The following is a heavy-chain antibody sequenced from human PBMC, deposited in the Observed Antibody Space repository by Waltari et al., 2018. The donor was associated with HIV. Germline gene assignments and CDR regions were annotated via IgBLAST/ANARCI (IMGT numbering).Heavy chain of an antibody. CDR3: ARERGGKYNDYYYGMDV. J-gene: IGHJ6*02. CDR1: GGSVTSGSYY. Sequence: QVQLQESGPGLVKPSETLSLTCSVSGGSVTSGSYYWSWIRQPPGKGLEWIGYFYYSWSTNYNPSLKRRVTISLDTSKNNFSLRLSSVTAADTAVYYCARERGGKYNDYYYGMDVWGQGTTVTVSS. CDR2: FYYSWST. D-gene: IGHD3-16*01. V-gene: IGHV4-61*03.